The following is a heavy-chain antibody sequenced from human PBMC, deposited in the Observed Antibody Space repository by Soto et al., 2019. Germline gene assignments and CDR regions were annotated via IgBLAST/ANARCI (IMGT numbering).Heavy chain of an antibody. V-gene: IGHV3-11*05. Sequence: QVQLVESGGGLVKPGGSLRLSCAVSGFTFSDYYMSWIRQAPGEGLEWLSYISSSSSDTNYADSVKGRFTSSRDNAKRTLYLQMESLRVEDTAVYYCVRDIERVGATRYFDYWGQGTLVTVSS. CDR3: VRDIERVGATRYFDY. D-gene: IGHD1-26*01. J-gene: IGHJ4*02. CDR1: GFTFSDYY. CDR2: ISSSSSDT.